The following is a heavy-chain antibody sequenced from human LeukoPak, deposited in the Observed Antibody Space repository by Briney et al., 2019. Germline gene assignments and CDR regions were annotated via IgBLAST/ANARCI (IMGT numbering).Heavy chain of an antibody. CDR2: IWYDGSNK. D-gene: IGHD4/OR15-4a*01. Sequence: GGSLRLSCAASGFTFSSYGMHWVRQAPGKGLEWVAVIWYDGSNKYYADSVKGRFTISRDNSKNTPYLQMNSLRAEDTAVYYCATGATNVGGGYWGQGTLVTVSS. J-gene: IGHJ4*02. V-gene: IGHV3-33*01. CDR3: ATGATNVGGGY. CDR1: GFTFSSYG.